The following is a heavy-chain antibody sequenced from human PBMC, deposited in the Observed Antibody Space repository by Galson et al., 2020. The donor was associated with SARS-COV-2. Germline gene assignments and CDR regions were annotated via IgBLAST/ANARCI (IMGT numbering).Heavy chain of an antibody. CDR1: GFIFSDYW. J-gene: IGHJ3*02. V-gene: IGHV3-74*01. D-gene: IGHD5-12*01. CDR2: IYSDGSDT. CDR3: ARKQWLRNAASDAFDI. Sequence: GESLKISCAASGFIFSDYWMNWVRQVPGKGLVWVARIYSDGSDTVYADSVKGRFTISRDNAKNMLYLQINSLRVGDTAVYYCARKQWLRNAASDAFDIWGRGTMVTVSS.